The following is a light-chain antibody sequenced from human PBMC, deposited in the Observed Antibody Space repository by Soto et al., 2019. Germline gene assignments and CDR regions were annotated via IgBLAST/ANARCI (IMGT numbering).Light chain of an antibody. CDR2: DAS. J-gene: IGKJ4*01. Sequence: EIVVTQSPATLSLSPGERATLSCSASQSVSSYLAWYQQKPGQAPRLLIYDASNRATGIPARFSGSGSGTDFPLTISSLEPEDFAVYYCQQRSNWQGATFGGGTKVEIK. V-gene: IGKV3-11*01. CDR3: QQRSNWQGAT. CDR1: QSVSSY.